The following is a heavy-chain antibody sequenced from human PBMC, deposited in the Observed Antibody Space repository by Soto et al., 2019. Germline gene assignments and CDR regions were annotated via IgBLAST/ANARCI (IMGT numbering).Heavy chain of an antibody. CDR2: INPNSGGT. D-gene: IGHD2-2*01. Sequence: ASVKVSCKASGYTFTGYYMHWVRQAPGQGLEWMGWINPNSGGTNYAQKFQGWVTMTRDTSISTAYMELSRLRSDDTAVYYCARGRPQTPYQLPIPPDYWGQGTLVTVSS. J-gene: IGHJ4*02. CDR3: ARGRPQTPYQLPIPPDY. CDR1: GYTFTGYY. V-gene: IGHV1-2*04.